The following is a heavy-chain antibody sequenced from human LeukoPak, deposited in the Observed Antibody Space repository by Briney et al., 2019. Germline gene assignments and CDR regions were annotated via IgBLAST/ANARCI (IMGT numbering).Heavy chain of an antibody. Sequence: GGSLRLSCAASGFTFTSYSMNWVRQAPGKGMEWVAVISYDGSNKYYADSVKGRFTISRDNSKNTLYLQMNSLRAEDTAVYYCAIGPYYFDYWGQGTLVTVSS. CDR3: AIGPYYFDY. J-gene: IGHJ4*02. CDR2: ISYDGSNK. CDR1: GFTFTSYS. D-gene: IGHD3-10*01. V-gene: IGHV3-30*04.